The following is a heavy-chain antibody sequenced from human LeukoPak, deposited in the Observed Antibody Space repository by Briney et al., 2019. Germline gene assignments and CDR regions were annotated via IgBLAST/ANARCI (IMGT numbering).Heavy chain of an antibody. J-gene: IGHJ4*02. Sequence: SVKVSCKASGGTFSSYAISWVRQAPGQGLEWMGGIIPIFGTANYAQKFQGRVTITADKSTSTAYMELSSLRSEDTAVYYCASPSYSSSWNEPATQFDYWGQGTLVTVSS. D-gene: IGHD6-13*01. CDR1: GGTFSSYA. V-gene: IGHV1-69*06. CDR3: ASPSYSSSWNEPATQFDY. CDR2: IIPIFGTA.